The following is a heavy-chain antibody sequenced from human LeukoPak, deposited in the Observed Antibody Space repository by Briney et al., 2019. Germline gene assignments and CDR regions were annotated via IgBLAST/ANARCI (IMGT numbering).Heavy chain of an antibody. J-gene: IGHJ4*02. CDR3: ASRGGSFDF. CDR2: IYPGDSDS. Sequence: HGESLKISCKGSGYSFTSYWIGWVRQMPGKGLEWMAIIYPGDSDSRYSPSFRGQVAISADKSISTAYLQWNSLPASDTAMYYCASRGGSFDFWGQGTLVTVSS. CDR1: GYSFTSYW. D-gene: IGHD1-26*01. V-gene: IGHV5-51*01.